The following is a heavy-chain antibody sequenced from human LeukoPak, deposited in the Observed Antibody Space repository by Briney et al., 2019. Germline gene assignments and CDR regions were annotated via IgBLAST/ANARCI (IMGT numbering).Heavy chain of an antibody. J-gene: IGHJ4*02. CDR3: ARRRGSGSWYFDY. CDR1: GFTFSSYS. Sequence: PGGSLRLSCAASGFTFSSYSMNWVRQAPGKGLEWVSSISSSSSYIYYADSVKGRFTISRDNAKNSLYLQMDSLRAEDTAVYYCARRRGSGSWYFDYWGQGTLVTVSS. D-gene: IGHD6-13*01. CDR2: ISSSSSYI. V-gene: IGHV3-21*01.